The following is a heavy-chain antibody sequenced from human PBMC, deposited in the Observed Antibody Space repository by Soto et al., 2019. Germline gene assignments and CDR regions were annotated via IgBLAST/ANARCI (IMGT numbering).Heavy chain of an antibody. V-gene: IGHV4-61*08. Sequence: WETLSLTCTFSVGSISSGDYYWSWIRQPPWKGLEWIGYIYYSGSTNYNPSLKSRVTISVDTSKNQFSLKLSSVTAADTAVYYCARLHGLSDLGHYGTEGWGQRTTDIVPS. D-gene: IGHD4-17*01. J-gene: IGHJ6*01. CDR1: VGSISSGDYY. CDR3: ARLHGLSDLGHYGTEG. CDR2: IYYSGST.